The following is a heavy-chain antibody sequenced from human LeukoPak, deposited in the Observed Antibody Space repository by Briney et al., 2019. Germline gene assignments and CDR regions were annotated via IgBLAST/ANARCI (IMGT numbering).Heavy chain of an antibody. CDR1: GFTFSTSA. J-gene: IGHJ4*02. CDR2: ISRSGKIT. Sequence: GGSLRLSCAASGFTFSTSAMSWVRQAPGKGLEWVSGISRSGKITYYEDSVRGRFTISKDNSKNTLYLQMDSLRAEDTAIYYCAKEEVPNDFWGQGTLVTVSS. D-gene: IGHD1-1*01. CDR3: AKEEVPNDF. V-gene: IGHV3-23*01.